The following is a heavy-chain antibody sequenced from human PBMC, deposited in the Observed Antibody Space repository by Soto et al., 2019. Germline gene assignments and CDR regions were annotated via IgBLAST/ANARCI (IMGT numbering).Heavy chain of an antibody. V-gene: IGHV4-61*08. J-gene: IGHJ5*01. D-gene: IGHD2-8*01. CDR2: VYYTGAT. CDR1: GVSVGSGGYY. CDR3: ATSGVLTNSASGLDS. Sequence: SETLSLTCGVSGVSVGSGGYYWIWIRQPPGKGLEYIGYVYYTGATRYNPSLQSRVTISEDRSKSQFSLTLTSVTAADTAVYYCATSGVLTNSASGLDSWGLGKLVTVSS.